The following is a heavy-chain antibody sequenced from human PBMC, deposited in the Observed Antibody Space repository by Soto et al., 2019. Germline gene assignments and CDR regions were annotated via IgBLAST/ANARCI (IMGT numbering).Heavy chain of an antibody. J-gene: IGHJ5*02. CDR1: GASISRGDYY. CDR3: ARDLIQSVLGSSTNWSDP. V-gene: IGHV4-61*02. D-gene: IGHD2-15*01. CDR2: VHVTGRT. Sequence: SETLSLTCTVSGASISRGDYYWSWIRQPAGKGLEWIGRVHVTGRTNYNPSLESRVSMSVDTSQNQFSLNLTSVTAADTAVYYCARDLIQSVLGSSTNWSDPWGQGTLVTVSS.